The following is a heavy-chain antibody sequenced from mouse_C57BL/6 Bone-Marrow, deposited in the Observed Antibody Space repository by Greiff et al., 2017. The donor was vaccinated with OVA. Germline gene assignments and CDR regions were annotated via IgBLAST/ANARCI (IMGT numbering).Heavy chain of an antibody. CDR3: ARDAGFYYAMDY. J-gene: IGHJ4*01. Sequence: EVNLVESGGGLVQSGRSLRLSCATSGFTFSDFYMEWVRQAPGKGLEWIAASRNKANDYTTEYSASVKGRFIVSRDTSQSILYLQMNALRAEDTAIYYCARDAGFYYAMDYWGQGTSVTVSS. CDR1: GFTFSDFY. V-gene: IGHV7-1*01. CDR2: SRNKANDYTT.